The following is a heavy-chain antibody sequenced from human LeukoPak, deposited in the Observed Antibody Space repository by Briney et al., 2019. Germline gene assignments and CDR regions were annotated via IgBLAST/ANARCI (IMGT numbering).Heavy chain of an antibody. CDR2: ISYDGSNK. J-gene: IGHJ3*02. CDR3: ARERWLVPPDAFDI. V-gene: IGHV3-30-3*01. CDR1: GFTFSSYA. Sequence: GGSLRLSCAASGFTFSSYAMHWVRQAPGKGLEWVAVISYDGSNKYYADSVKGRFTISRDNSKNTLYLQMNSLRAEDTAVYYCARERWLVPPDAFDIWGQGTMVTVSS. D-gene: IGHD6-19*01.